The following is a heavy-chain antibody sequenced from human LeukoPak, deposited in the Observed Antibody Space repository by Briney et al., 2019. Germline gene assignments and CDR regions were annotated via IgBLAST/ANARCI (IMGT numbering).Heavy chain of an antibody. CDR1: GYTFTGYY. Sequence: GASVKVSCKASGYTFTGYYIHWVRQAPGQGLEWMGWINPNSGGRTYAQKFQGRVTMTRDTSISTAYMELSRLRSDDTAVYYCARDRYNHNDALPFDYWGQGTLVTVSS. CDR3: ARDRYNHNDALPFDY. V-gene: IGHV1-2*02. J-gene: IGHJ4*02. CDR2: INPNSGGR. D-gene: IGHD1-14*01.